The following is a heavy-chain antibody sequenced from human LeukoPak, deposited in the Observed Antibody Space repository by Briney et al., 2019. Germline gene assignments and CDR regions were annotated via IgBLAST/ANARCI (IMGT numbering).Heavy chain of an antibody. V-gene: IGHV4-59*01. J-gene: IGHJ4*02. CDR2: IYYSGST. Sequence: SETLSLTCTVSGGSISSYYWSWIRQPPGKGLEWIGYIYYSGSTNYNPSLKSRVTISVDTSKNQFSLKLSSVTAADAAVYYCARDTYSSGYYDYWGQGTLVTVSS. D-gene: IGHD3-22*01. CDR3: ARDTYSSGYYDY. CDR1: GGSISSYY.